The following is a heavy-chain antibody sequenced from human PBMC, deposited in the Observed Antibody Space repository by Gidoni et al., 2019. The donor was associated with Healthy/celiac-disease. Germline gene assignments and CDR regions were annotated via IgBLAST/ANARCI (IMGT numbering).Heavy chain of an antibody. D-gene: IGHD2-2*01. V-gene: IGHV3-23*01. J-gene: IGHJ4*02. Sequence: EVQLLGSGGGLVQPGGSLRLSCPASGFTFSSHAMSWVRQAPGKGLEWVSAISGSGGSTYYADSVKDRFTISRDNSKNTLYLQMNSLRAEDTAVYYCAKDRRLVPAYIDYWGQGTLVTVSS. CDR2: ISGSGGST. CDR3: AKDRRLVPAYIDY. CDR1: GFTFSSHA.